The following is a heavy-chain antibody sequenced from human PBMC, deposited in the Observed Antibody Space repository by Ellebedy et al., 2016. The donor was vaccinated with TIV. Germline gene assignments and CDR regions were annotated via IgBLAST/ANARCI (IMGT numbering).Heavy chain of an antibody. CDR3: ARGRGSSYDLPLQH. J-gene: IGHJ1*01. V-gene: IGHV4-38-2*02. CDR1: GYSISGGYY. Sequence: SETLSLXXTVSGYSISGGYYWGWIRQPPGKGLEWIGSMFHSGSTYYNPSLKSRVTLSVDTSKNQFSLRLSSVTAADTAVYYCARGRGSSYDLPLQHWGQGTLVTVSS. D-gene: IGHD5-18*01. CDR2: MFHSGST.